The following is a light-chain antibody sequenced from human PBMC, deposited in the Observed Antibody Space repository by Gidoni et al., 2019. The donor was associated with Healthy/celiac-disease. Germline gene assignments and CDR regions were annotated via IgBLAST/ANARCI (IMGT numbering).Light chain of an antibody. V-gene: IGLV3-21*02. Sequence: SYVLTQPPSVSVAPGQTARITCGGNNMGSKSVHWYQQKPGKAPVLVVYDDSDRPSGIPERFSGSNSGNTATLTISRVEAGDEADYYCQVWDSSSDHVVFGGGTKLTVL. J-gene: IGLJ2*01. CDR1: NMGSKS. CDR2: DDS. CDR3: QVWDSSSDHVV.